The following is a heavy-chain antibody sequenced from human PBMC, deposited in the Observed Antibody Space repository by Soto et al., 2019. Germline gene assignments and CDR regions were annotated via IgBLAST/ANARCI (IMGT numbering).Heavy chain of an antibody. Sequence: QVQLVQSGAEVKKPGASVKVSCKASGYTFTSYGISWVRQAPGRGLEWMGWISAYNGNTKYAQKLQGRVTMTTDTYTSTDYMELMSLRADDTAVYYCARDLGGSYYAPVDYWGQGTLVTVSS. J-gene: IGHJ4*02. D-gene: IGHD1-26*01. CDR1: GYTFTSYG. CDR2: ISAYNGNT. V-gene: IGHV1-18*01. CDR3: ARDLGGSYYAPVDY.